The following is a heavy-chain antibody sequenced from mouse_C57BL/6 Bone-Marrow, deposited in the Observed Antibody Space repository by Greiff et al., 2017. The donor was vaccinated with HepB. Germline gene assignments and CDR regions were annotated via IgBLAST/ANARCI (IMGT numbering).Heavy chain of an antibody. V-gene: IGHV5-6*02. CDR1: GFTFSSYG. J-gene: IGHJ4*01. D-gene: IGHD2-10*02. CDR3: ARRGYGNSYAMDY. CDR2: ISSGGSYT. Sequence: DVKLVESGGDLVKPGGSLKLSCAASGFTFSSYGMSWVRQTPDKRLEWVATISSGGSYTYYPDSVKGRFTISRDNAKNTLYLQMSSLKSEDTAMYYCARRGYGNSYAMDYWGQGTSVTVSS.